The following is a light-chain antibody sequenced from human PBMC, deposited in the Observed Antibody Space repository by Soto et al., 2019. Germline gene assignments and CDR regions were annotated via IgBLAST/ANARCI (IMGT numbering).Light chain of an antibody. J-gene: IGKJ3*01. CDR2: DAS. Sequence: DIQMTQSPSSLSACVGDRVTITCQTSQNINNYLNWYQQKPGKAPKLLIYDASNLETGVPSRFSGSGSGTDFTFTISSLQPEDFAAYYCQQFDTLPFTFGPGTKVDIK. CDR3: QQFDTLPFT. CDR1: QNINNY. V-gene: IGKV1-33*01.